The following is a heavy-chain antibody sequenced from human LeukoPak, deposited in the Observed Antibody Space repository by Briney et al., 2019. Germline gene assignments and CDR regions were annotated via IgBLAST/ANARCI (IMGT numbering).Heavy chain of an antibody. CDR2: INPNSGGT. Sequence: ASVKVSCKASGYTFTGYYMHWVRQAPGQGLEWMGRINPNSGGTNYAQKFQRRVTMTRDTSISTAYMELSRLRSDDTAVYYCARARGYSYGYSDYWGQGTLVTVSS. CDR3: ARARGYSYGYSDY. V-gene: IGHV1-2*06. CDR1: GYTFTGYY. J-gene: IGHJ4*02. D-gene: IGHD5-18*01.